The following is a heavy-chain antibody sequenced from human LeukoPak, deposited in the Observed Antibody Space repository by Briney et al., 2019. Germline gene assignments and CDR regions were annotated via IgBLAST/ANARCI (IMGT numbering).Heavy chain of an antibody. CDR1: GFTFSNYW. D-gene: IGHD2-15*01. CDR3: ARDLDGGDY. V-gene: IGHV3-7*01. CDR2: IKQDGSEK. J-gene: IGHJ4*02. Sequence: GGSLRLSCAASGFTFSNYWMSWVRQAPGKGLEWVANIKQDGSEKYYVYSVKGRFTISRDNAKNSLYLQVNSLRAEDTAVYYCARDLDGGDYWGQGTLVTVSS.